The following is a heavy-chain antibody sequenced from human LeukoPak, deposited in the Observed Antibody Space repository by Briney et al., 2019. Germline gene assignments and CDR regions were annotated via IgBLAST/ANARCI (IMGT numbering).Heavy chain of an antibody. CDR2: VFTSGIISGNT. Sequence: SETLSLTCTVSGGSTSSYYWSWIRQPPGKGLEWIGRVFTSGIISGNTNYNPSLKSRVTMSVDTSKNQFSLKLTSVTAADTAVYYCARDAARGNYYYYYMDVWGKGTTVTVSS. CDR1: GGSTSSYY. J-gene: IGHJ6*03. CDR3: ARDAARGNYYYYYMDV. D-gene: IGHD3-10*01. V-gene: IGHV4-4*07.